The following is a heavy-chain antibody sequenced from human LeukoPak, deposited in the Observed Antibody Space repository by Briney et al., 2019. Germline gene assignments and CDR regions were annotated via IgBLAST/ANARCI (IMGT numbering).Heavy chain of an antibody. CDR1: GGSISSSSYY. D-gene: IGHD6-13*01. J-gene: IGHJ5*02. Sequence: KPSETLSLTCTVSGGSISSSSYYWGWIRQPPGKGLEWIGSIYYSGSTNYNPSLKSRVTISVDTSKNQFSLKLSSVTAADTAVYYCTRLSPSGYSSNWAWFDPWGQGTLVTVSS. V-gene: IGHV4-39*07. CDR2: IYYSGST. CDR3: TRLSPSGYSSNWAWFDP.